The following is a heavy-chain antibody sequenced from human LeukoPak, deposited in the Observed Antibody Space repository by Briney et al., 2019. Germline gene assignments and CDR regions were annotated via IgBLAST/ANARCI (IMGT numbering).Heavy chain of an antibody. CDR3: ARVGYFDSSGYYFPIAFDM. CDR1: GFTLRNYT. Sequence: PGGSLRLSCAPSGFTLRNYTMTWVRQAPGKGLEWVSSISSTSSYIYYSDSVTGRFTVSRDNAKESLSLQMNSLRAEDTAVYYCARVGYFDSSGYYFPIAFDMWGQGTMVTVAS. CDR2: ISSTSSYI. V-gene: IGHV3-21*01. D-gene: IGHD3-22*01. J-gene: IGHJ3*02.